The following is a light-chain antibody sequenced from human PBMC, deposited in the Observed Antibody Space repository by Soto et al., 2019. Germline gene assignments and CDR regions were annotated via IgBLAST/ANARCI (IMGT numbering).Light chain of an antibody. CDR1: SSDIGGYDH. CDR3: CSYAGSYSYV. J-gene: IGLJ1*01. Sequence: QSALTQPPSASGSPGQSVTISCTGTSSDIGGYDHVSWYQQHPGKAPKVMIYEVTKRPSGVPDRFSGSKAGNTASLTVFGLQAEDEADYYCCSYAGSYSYVFGPGTKLTVL. V-gene: IGLV2-8*01. CDR2: EVT.